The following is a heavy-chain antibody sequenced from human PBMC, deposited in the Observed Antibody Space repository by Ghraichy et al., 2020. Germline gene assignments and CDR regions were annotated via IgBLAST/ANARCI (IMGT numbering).Heavy chain of an antibody. CDR1: GFSLSTGRVG. V-gene: IGHV2-5*02. CDR2: IYWDDDK. J-gene: IGHJ5*02. D-gene: IGHD7-27*01. CDR3: AHRASHWGYTWFDP. Sequence: SGPTLVKPTQTLTLTCTFSGFSLSTGRVGVGWIRQPPGKALEWLAVIYWDDDKRNSPSLKSRLTITKDTSKNQVVLTMTNMDPVDTATYYCAHRASHWGYTWFDPWGQGTLVTVSS.